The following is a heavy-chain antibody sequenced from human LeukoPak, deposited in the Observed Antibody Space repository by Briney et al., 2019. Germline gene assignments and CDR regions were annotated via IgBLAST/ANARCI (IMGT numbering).Heavy chain of an antibody. V-gene: IGHV1-69*05. CDR2: IIPIFGTA. CDR3: ARGYAAPYDPKVYYFDY. D-gene: IGHD2-8*01. Sequence: GASVKVSCKASGGTFSSYAISWVRQAPGQGLEWMGGIIPIFGTANYAQKFQGRVTITTDESTSTAYMELSSLRSEDTAVYYCARGYAAPYDPKVYYFDYWGQGTLVTVSS. CDR1: GGTFSSYA. J-gene: IGHJ4*02.